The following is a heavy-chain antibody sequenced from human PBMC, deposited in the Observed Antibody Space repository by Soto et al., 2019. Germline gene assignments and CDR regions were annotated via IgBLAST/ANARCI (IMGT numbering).Heavy chain of an antibody. V-gene: IGHV4-59*08. CDR1: SDSISSYY. CDR2: ISYSGST. J-gene: IGHJ6*02. CDR3: ASSSLYGMDI. Sequence: PSETLSLTCTVSSDSISSYYWSWIRQPPGKRLEWIGYISYSGSTDYNPSLKSRVTISIDTSKNQFSLKVGSVTAADTAVYYCASSSLYGMDIWGQGTTVTVSS.